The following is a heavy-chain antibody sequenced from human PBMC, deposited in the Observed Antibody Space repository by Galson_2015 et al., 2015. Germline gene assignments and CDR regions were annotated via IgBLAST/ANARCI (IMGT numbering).Heavy chain of an antibody. D-gene: IGHD3-16*01. CDR2: VSWNRGSI. J-gene: IGHJ4*02. CDR1: GVTFDDSA. Sequence: SLRLCCAASGVTFDDSAMHWVRHAPGQGLEWVSGVSWNRGSIGYADSVKGRFTIFRDNAKNSLYLQMNSLRAEDTALYDCAKDMGFGGVTSFDYWGQGTLVTVSS. V-gene: IGHV3-9*01. CDR3: AKDMGFGGVTSFDY.